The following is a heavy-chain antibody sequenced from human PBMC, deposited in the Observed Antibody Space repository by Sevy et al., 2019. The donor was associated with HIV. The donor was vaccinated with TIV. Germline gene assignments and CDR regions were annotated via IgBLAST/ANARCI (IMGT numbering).Heavy chain of an antibody. V-gene: IGHV3-23*01. D-gene: IGHD3-22*01. CDR2: ISGSGDDT. CDR3: AKAYYYDSRGYYFN. J-gene: IGHJ4*02. Sequence: GGSLRLSCTASGFTFSGYAMTWVRQAPGKGLEWVSTISGSGDDTYYAGSVKGRFTTSRNNSKNTLYLQMNTLRAEDTAVYFCAKAYYYDSRGYYFNWGQGTLVTVSS. CDR1: GFTFSGYA.